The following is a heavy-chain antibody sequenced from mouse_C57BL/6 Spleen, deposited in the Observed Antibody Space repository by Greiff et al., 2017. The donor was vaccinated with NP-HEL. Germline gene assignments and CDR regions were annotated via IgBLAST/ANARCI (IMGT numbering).Heavy chain of an antibody. Sequence: QVQLQQSGAELVRPGTSVKVSCKASGYAFTNYLIEWVKQRPGQGLEWIGVFNPGSGGTNYNEKFKGKATLTADKSSSTAYMQLSSLTSEDSAVYFGARYEGVYDSRSYWGQGTTLTVSS. CDR1: GYAFTNYL. V-gene: IGHV1-54*01. D-gene: IGHD2-4*01. CDR3: ARYEGVYDSRSY. CDR2: FNPGSGGT. J-gene: IGHJ2*01.